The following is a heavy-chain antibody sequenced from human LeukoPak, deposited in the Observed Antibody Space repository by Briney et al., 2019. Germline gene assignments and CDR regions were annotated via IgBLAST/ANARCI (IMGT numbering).Heavy chain of an antibody. V-gene: IGHV4-59*01. CDR1: GGSISSYY. Sequence: SETLTLTCTVSGGSISSYYWSWIRQPPGKGLEWIGYIYYSGSTNYNPSLKSRVTISVDTSKNQFSLKLSSVTAADTAVYYCAGAQGEITGTTSAFDIWGQGTMVTVSS. CDR2: IYYSGST. D-gene: IGHD1-20*01. J-gene: IGHJ3*02. CDR3: AGAQGEITGTTSAFDI.